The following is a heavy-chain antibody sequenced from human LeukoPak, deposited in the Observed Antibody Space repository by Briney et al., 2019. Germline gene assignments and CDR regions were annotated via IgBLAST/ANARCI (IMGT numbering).Heavy chain of an antibody. CDR1: GGSISSYY. CDR2: IYYSGST. Sequence: SETLSLTCTVSGGSISSYYWSWIRQPPGKGLEWIGYIYYSGSTNYNPSLKSRVTISVDTSKNQFSLKLSSVTAADTAVYYCASSRSGYYSMYYWGQGTLVTVSS. V-gene: IGHV4-59*01. CDR3: ASSRSGYYSMYY. J-gene: IGHJ4*02. D-gene: IGHD3-22*01.